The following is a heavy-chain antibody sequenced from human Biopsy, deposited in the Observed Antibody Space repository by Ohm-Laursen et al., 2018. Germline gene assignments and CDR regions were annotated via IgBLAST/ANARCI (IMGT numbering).Heavy chain of an antibody. CDR1: GGSFSGSY. CDR3: ARWEVGYSANDLRFDY. Sequence: SETLSLTCAVYGGSFSGSYWTWIRQPPGKGLEWLGEISHSGSTNHNPSLKSRVTISMDTSKNQFSLKLTSVTAADTAVYYCARWEVGYSANDLRFDYWGQGTLVTVSS. V-gene: IGHV4-34*01. J-gene: IGHJ4*02. CDR2: ISHSGST. D-gene: IGHD5-12*01.